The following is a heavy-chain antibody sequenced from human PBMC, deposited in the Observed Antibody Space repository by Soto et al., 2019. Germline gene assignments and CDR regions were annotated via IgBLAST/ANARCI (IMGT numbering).Heavy chain of an antibody. CDR3: ARQGRGSGSYYSDY. J-gene: IGHJ4*02. CDR2: IYYSGST. CDR1: GGSISSSSYY. V-gene: IGHV4-39*01. Sequence: TSETLSLTCTVSGGSISSSSYYWGWIRQPPGKGLEWIGSIYYSGSTYYNPSLKSRVTISVDTSKYQFSLKLSSVTAADTAVYYCARQGRGSGSYYSDYWGQGTLVTVSS. D-gene: IGHD3-10*01.